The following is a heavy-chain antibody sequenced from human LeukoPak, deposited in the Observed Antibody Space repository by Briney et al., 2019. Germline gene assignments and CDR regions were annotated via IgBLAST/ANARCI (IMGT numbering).Heavy chain of an antibody. D-gene: IGHD2-2*01. J-gene: IGHJ5*02. V-gene: IGHV4-39*06. Sequence: SETLSLTCTVSGGSISSSSYYWVWIRQPPGKGREGLGSLYYRGSTYYNPSLKRRVTISVDTSKNQFPLKLSSVTAADTAVYYCAREDRPGYCSSTSCYDVWFDPWGQGTLVTVSS. CDR3: AREDRPGYCSSTSCYDVWFDP. CDR1: GGSISSSSYY. CDR2: LYYRGST.